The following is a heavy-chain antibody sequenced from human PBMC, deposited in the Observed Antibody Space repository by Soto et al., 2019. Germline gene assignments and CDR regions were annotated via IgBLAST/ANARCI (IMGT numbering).Heavy chain of an antibody. CDR1: GGYFSGCY. J-gene: IGHJ4*02. CDR3: ARGIGYCSSINCYSSRRLRFDS. V-gene: IGHV4-34*01. CDR2: VNHSGTT. Sequence: QVQLQQWGAGLLKPSETLSLTCAVYGGYFSGCYWTWIRQSPEKGLEWIGEVNHSGTTYYNPSLKTRVTISVHTPKNQFSLKMSSVTAADTAVYYCARGIGYCSSINCYSSRRLRFDSWGKGTLVTDSS. D-gene: IGHD2-2*01.